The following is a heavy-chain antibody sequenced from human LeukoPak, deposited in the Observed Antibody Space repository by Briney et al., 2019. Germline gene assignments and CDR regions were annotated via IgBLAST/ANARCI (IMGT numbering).Heavy chain of an antibody. D-gene: IGHD3-3*01. CDR3: ARAWGNYDFWSGYYFDY. J-gene: IGHJ4*02. CDR2: ISSNGGST. Sequence: GGSLRLSCAASGFTFSSYAMHWARQAPGKGLEYVSAISSNGGSTYYANSVKGRFTISRDNSKNTLYLQMGSLRAEDMAVYYCARAWGNYDFWSGYYFDYWGQGTLVTVSS. CDR1: GFTFSSYA. V-gene: IGHV3-64*01.